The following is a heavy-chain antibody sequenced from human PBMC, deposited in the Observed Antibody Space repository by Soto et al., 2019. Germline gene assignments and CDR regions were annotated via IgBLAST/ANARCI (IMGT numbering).Heavy chain of an antibody. CDR3: AIRWDYYGSGSYYYYGMVV. J-gene: IGHJ6*02. CDR2: MNPNSGNT. Sequence: QVQLVQSGAEVKKPGASVKVSCKASGYTFTSYDINWVRQATGQGLEWMGWMNPNSGNTGYAQKFQGRVTMTRNTSISKAYMELSSLRSEDTAVYYCAIRWDYYGSGSYYYYGMVVWGQGTTVTVSS. D-gene: IGHD3-10*01. CDR1: GYTFTSYD. V-gene: IGHV1-8*01.